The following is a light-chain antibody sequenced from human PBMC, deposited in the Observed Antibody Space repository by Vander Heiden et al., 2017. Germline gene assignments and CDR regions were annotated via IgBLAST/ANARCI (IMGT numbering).Light chain of an antibody. Sequence: DLQMTQSPSSLSASVGDRVTITCRASQSISSYLNWYQQKPGKAPKLLIYAASSLQSGVPSRFSGSGSGTDFTLTISRLQPEDFATYYCQQSDSTPVACGHGTKVEIK. CDR1: QSISSY. J-gene: IGKJ3*01. CDR3: QQSDSTPVA. CDR2: AAS. V-gene: IGKV1-39*01.